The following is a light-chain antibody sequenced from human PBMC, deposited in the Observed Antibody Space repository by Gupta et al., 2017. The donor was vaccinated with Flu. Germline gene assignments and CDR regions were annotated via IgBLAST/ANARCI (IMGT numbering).Light chain of an antibody. CDR2: GAS. CDR3: QQYNNWLWT. CDR1: QSGSSN. J-gene: IGKJ1*01. V-gene: IGKV3-15*01. Sequence: IVMKLSPATLSLSAGAPATLSSMARQSGSSNLAWYQQKPCQAPRLLIYGASTRATGIPARVRGSGSGTEFNLTISSLQSEDFAVYYCQQYNNWLWTFGEGTKVEIK.